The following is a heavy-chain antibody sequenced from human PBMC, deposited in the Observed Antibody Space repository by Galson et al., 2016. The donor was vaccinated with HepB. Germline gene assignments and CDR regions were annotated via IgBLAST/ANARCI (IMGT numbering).Heavy chain of an antibody. V-gene: IGHV1-69*13. CDR2: SNTIFGPA. CDR3: ARAGSSLTAYYN. CDR1: GGTFSTYA. J-gene: IGHJ4*02. D-gene: IGHD3-9*01. Sequence: VKVSCKASGGTFSTYAINWVRQAPGQGLEWMGGSNTIFGPANYAQKFQGRVTITADGSTSTAYMELRSLRSEDTAGYYCARAGSSLTAYYNWSQGTLVTVSS.